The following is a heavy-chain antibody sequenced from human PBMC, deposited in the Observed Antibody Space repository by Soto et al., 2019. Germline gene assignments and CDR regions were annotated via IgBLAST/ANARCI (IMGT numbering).Heavy chain of an antibody. V-gene: IGHV4-38-2*01. CDR2: IYHSGST. Sequence: SETLSLTCDVSGYSISSGYYWGWIRQPPGKGLEWIGSIYHSGSTYYNPSLKGRVTISVDTSNNQFSLRLSSVTAADTAVYYCARRPFGTDWTGYFDQWGQGTLVTVSS. J-gene: IGHJ4*02. CDR1: GYSISSGYY. CDR3: ARRPFGTDWTGYFDQ. D-gene: IGHD3-16*01.